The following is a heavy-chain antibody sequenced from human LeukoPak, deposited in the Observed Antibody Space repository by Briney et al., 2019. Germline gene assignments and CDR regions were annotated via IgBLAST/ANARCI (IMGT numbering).Heavy chain of an antibody. D-gene: IGHD3-10*01. J-gene: IGHJ4*02. CDR1: GYTFTSYY. CDR3: ARDDRDYNFDY. Sequence: ASVKVSCKATGYTFTSYYMHWVRQAPGQGLEWMGIINPSGGSTSYAQKFQGRVTMTRDTSTSTVYMELSSLRSEDTAVYYCARDDRDYNFDYWAREPWSPSPQ. V-gene: IGHV1-46*01. CDR2: INPSGGST.